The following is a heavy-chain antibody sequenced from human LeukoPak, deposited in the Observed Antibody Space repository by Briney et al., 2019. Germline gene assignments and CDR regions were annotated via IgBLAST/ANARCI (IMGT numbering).Heavy chain of an antibody. CDR2: IYSGGST. CDR1: EFTVSNNF. J-gene: IGHJ4*02. CDR3: ARGINYQFFLDN. Sequence: GGSLRLSCAVSEFTVSNNFMSWVRQAPGKGLEWVSLIYSGGSTYYADSVKGRFTISRDNFENTLYLQMNSLRAEGTAVYYCARGINYQFFLDNWGQGTLVAVSS. V-gene: IGHV3-66*01. D-gene: IGHD1-7*01.